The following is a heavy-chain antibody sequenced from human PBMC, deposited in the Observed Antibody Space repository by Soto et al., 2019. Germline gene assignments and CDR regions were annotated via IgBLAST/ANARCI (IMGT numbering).Heavy chain of an antibody. J-gene: IGHJ4*02. Sequence: ASVKVSCKASGGTFSSYAISWVRQAPGQGLEWMGGIIPIFGTANYAQKFQGRVTITADESTSTAYMELSSLRSEDTAVYYCARTVVTASQALFDYWGQGTLVTVSS. CDR1: GGTFSSYA. V-gene: IGHV1-69*13. CDR2: IIPIFGTA. CDR3: ARTVVTASQALFDY. D-gene: IGHD2-21*02.